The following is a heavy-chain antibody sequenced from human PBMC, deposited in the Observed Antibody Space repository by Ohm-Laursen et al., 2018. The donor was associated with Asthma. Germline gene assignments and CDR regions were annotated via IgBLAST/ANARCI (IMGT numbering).Heavy chain of an antibody. CDR2: IFHSGNT. CDR1: GGSITRGGHS. Sequence: TLSLTCGVSGGSITRGGHSWHWIRQPPGKGLEWIGHIFHSGNTYYNPSLKSRVTISLDRPKNQFSLKLTSVTAADTAVYYCASQPRYFYGLDVWGQGTTVAVSS. CDR3: ASQPRYFYGLDV. V-gene: IGHV4-30-2*01. J-gene: IGHJ6*02.